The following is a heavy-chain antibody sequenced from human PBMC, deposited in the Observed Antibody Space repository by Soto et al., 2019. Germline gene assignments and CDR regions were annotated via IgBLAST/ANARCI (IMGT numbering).Heavy chain of an antibody. Sequence: QVQLQESGPGLMKPSGTLSLTCAVSGGSISTNWWSWVRQPPGKGLEWIGEIYHSGRTNYNTSLMNRATVSMDKSQNLLSLSLNSVTAADTAVYYCARHIAVSGTRGFDFWGQGTLVTVSS. CDR3: ARHIAVSGTRGFDF. CDR1: GGSISTNW. V-gene: IGHV4-4*02. D-gene: IGHD6-19*01. J-gene: IGHJ4*02. CDR2: IYHSGRT.